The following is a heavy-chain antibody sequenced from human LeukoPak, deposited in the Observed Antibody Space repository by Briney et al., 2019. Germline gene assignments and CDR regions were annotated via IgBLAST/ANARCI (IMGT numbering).Heavy chain of an antibody. CDR3: ARPSNWNYVAYYFDY. D-gene: IGHD1-7*01. CDR2: VSSSSSYI. CDR1: GFTFSSYS. V-gene: IGHV3-21*01. J-gene: IGHJ4*02. Sequence: GGSLRLSCAASGFTFSSYSMNWVRQAPGKGLEWVSSVSSSSSYIYYADSVKGRFTISRDNAKNSLYLQMNSLRAEDTAVYYCARPSNWNYVAYYFDYWGQGTLVTVSS.